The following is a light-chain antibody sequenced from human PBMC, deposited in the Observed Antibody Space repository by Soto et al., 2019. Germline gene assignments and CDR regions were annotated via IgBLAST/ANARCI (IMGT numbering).Light chain of an antibody. V-gene: IGLV1-51*01. CDR3: GTWDSRLSAVV. Sequence: QSVLTQPPSVSAAPGQKVTISCSGSSSNIGNNYVSWYQQLPGTAPKLLIYDNHKRPSGIPDRFSGSQSGTSATLGITGLQTGDEAGSYCGTWDSRLSAVVFGGGTKLTVL. CDR2: DNH. J-gene: IGLJ2*01. CDR1: SSNIGNNY.